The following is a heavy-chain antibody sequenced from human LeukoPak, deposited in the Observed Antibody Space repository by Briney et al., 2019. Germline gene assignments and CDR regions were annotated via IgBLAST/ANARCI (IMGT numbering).Heavy chain of an antibody. Sequence: GGSLRLSCAASGFTFSSYAMTWVRQAPGQGLEWVSVISYSGGNTYYADSVKGRFTISRDNSKNTLYLQMNSLRAEDTAVYYCAKDQGSAKVYYFDYWGHGTLVTVSS. J-gene: IGHJ4*01. CDR1: GFTFSSYA. D-gene: IGHD3-10*01. V-gene: IGHV3-23*01. CDR3: AKDQGSAKVYYFDY. CDR2: ISYSGGNT.